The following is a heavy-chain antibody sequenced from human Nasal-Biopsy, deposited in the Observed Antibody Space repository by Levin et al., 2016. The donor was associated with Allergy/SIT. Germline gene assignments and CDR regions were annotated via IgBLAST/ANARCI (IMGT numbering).Heavy chain of an antibody. V-gene: IGHV3-11*03. CDR1: EFDLSPYY. CDR2: ISSMREDI. J-gene: IGHJ6*02. D-gene: IGHD3-10*01. CDR3: AGSTPTIMARGVMGNTPRRSPYYYFGLDV. Sequence: GESLKISCTSSEFDLSPYYMSWVRQVPGKGLEWLSYISSMREDINYSDAVKGRFTISRDCAKNSVHLQMRSLRVDDTAVYYCAGSTPTIMARGVMGNTPRRSPYYYFGLDVWGQGTTVTVSS.